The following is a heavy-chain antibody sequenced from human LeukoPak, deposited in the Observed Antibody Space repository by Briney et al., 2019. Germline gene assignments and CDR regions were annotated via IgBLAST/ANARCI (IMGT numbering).Heavy chain of an antibody. CDR1: GFTFSSYA. Sequence: PGGSLRLSCAASGFTFSSYAMHWVRQAPGKGLQWVAAISHDGSEKFYADSVKGRLTISRDNSKNTLFLQMNSLRAEDTAAYYCAKSFYGDYHAEGMDVWGQGTTVTVSS. J-gene: IGHJ6*02. CDR2: ISHDGSEK. CDR3: AKSFYGDYHAEGMDV. V-gene: IGHV3-30*01. D-gene: IGHD4-17*01.